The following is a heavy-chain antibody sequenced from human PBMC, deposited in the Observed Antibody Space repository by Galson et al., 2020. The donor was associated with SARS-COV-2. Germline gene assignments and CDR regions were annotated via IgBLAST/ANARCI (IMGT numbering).Heavy chain of an antibody. CDR2: IQGGGNT. V-gene: IGHV3-53*01. CDR1: GFSVSTNY. Sequence: QAGGSLRLSCAASGFSVSTNYMSWVRQAPGKGLEWVSVIQGGGNTYNADSVRGRFSISRDNSKNRLYLQMNRLRAEDTAVYYCARAVVRTAFDIWGQGTMVTVSS. CDR3: ARAVVRTAFDI. D-gene: IGHD2-21*01. J-gene: IGHJ3*02.